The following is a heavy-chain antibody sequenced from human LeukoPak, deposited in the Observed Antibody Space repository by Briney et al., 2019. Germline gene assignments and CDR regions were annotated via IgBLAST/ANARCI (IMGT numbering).Heavy chain of an antibody. J-gene: IGHJ4*02. CDR3: AVGTLRNYFDY. Sequence: ASVKVPCKASGYTFTSYYMHWVRQAPGQGLEWMGIINPSGGSTSYAQKFQGRVTMTRDTSTSTVYMELSSLRSEDTAVYYYAVGTLRNYFDYWGPGTLVTVSS. V-gene: IGHV1-46*01. CDR2: INPSGGST. D-gene: IGHD7-27*01. CDR1: GYTFTSYY.